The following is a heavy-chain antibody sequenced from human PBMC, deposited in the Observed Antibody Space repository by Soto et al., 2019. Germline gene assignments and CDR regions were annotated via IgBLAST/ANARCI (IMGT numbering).Heavy chain of an antibody. Sequence: QVQLVQSGAEVKKPGASVKVSCKTSGYTFTSYHISWVRQAPGQGLEWMGWISAYNTNTNYAQKFQGRVTMTTDTLTSTAYMELRSLRSDDTAGYYCGRDTPPTDYWGQGTLVTVSS. J-gene: IGHJ4*02. V-gene: IGHV1-18*01. CDR2: ISAYNTNT. CDR3: GRDTPPTDY. CDR1: GYTFTSYH.